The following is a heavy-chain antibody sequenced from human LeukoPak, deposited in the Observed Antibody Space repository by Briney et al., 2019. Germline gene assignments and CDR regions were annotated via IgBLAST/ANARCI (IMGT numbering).Heavy chain of an antibody. J-gene: IGHJ2*01. CDR1: GFTFSSYA. D-gene: IGHD5-24*01. Sequence: GGSLRLSCAASGFTFSSYAMSWVRQAPGKGLEWVSAMSGSGGSTYYADSVKGRFTISRDNSKNTLYLQMNSLRAEDTAVYYCAKVGRGLEMATTSADWYFDLWGRGTLVTVSS. CDR3: AKVGRGLEMATTSADWYFDL. V-gene: IGHV3-23*01. CDR2: MSGSGGST.